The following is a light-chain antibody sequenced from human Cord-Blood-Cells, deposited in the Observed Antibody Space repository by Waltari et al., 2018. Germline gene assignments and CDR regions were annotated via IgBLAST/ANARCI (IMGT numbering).Light chain of an antibody. CDR2: GAS. CDR1: QSVSSN. V-gene: IGKV3-15*01. Sequence: ILIAQSPTTLSVSPRERPTVSCRASQSVSSNLAWYQQKPGQAPRLLIYGASTRATGIPARFSGSGSGTEFTLTISSLQSEDFAVYYCQQYNNWPPYTFGQGTKLEIK. CDR3: QQYNNWPPYT. J-gene: IGKJ2*01.